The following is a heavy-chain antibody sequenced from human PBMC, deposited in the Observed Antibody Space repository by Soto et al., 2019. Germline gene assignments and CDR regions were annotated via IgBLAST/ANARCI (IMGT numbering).Heavy chain of an antibody. Sequence: SETLSLTCTVSGGSISSYYWSWIRQPPGKGLEWIGYIYYSGSTNYNPPLKSRVTISVDTSKNQFSLKLSSVTAADTAVSYCARDAPSTYGSSGYAAYYFDYWGQGTLVTVSS. CDR2: IYYSGST. V-gene: IGHV4-59*01. CDR1: GGSISSYY. D-gene: IGHD3-22*01. CDR3: ARDAPSTYGSSGYAAYYFDY. J-gene: IGHJ4*02.